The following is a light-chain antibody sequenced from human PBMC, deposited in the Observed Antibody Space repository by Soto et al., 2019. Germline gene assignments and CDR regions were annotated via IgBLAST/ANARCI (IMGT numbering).Light chain of an antibody. CDR3: SSYPSSSALVV. V-gene: IGLV2-14*01. CDR2: DVS. CDR1: SSDVGDNY. J-gene: IGLJ2*01. Sequence: QSALTQPASVSGSPGQSITISCTGTSSDVGDNYVSWYQQHPGKAPKLMIYDVSSRPSGVSNRFSASKSGNTASLTISRLQAADESDYYCSSYPSSSALVVFGGGTKLTVL.